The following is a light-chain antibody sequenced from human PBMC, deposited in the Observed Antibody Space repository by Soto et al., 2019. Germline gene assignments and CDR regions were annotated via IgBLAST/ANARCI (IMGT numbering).Light chain of an antibody. CDR3: SSYAGSNSPYV. J-gene: IGLJ1*01. Sequence: QSVLTQPPSASGSPGQSVTISCTGTSSDVGGYNYVSWYQQHPGKAPKLMIYEVSKRPSGVPDRFSGSKSGNTASLTVSGLQAEYEADYYCSSYAGSNSPYVFGTGTKVTVL. CDR1: SSDVGGYNY. V-gene: IGLV2-8*01. CDR2: EVS.